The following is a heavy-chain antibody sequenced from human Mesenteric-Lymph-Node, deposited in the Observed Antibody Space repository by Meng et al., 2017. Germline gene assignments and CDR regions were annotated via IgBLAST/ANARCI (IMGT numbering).Heavy chain of an antibody. CDR3: ARSGSQQLVLFWDY. CDR2: ISASGGST. Sequence: GGSLRLSCAASGFTLSSNAMSWVRQAPGKGPEWVSAISASGGSTDYAGFVEGRFTISRDNSKNTLYLQMNSLRAEDTAVYYCARSGSQQLVLFWDYWGQGTLVTVSS. CDR1: GFTLSSNA. V-gene: IGHV3-23*01. D-gene: IGHD6-13*01. J-gene: IGHJ4*02.